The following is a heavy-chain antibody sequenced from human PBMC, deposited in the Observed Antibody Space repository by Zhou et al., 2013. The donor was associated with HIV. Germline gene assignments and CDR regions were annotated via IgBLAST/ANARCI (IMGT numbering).Heavy chain of an antibody. J-gene: IGHJ6*02. D-gene: IGHD6-13*01. V-gene: IGHV1-69*04. CDR2: VFPQQSLA. Sequence: QVQMVQSGAEVKKPGSSVKVSCKASGDTFSSDGISWVRQARGQGLEWMGGVFPQQSLAHYSPKFQGRVTIADESTSTAYMELTRLTSEDTAVYYCARGGNCSWFPQAFSSNRAMDVWGQGTAVTVTS. CDR3: ARGGNCSWFPQAFSSNRAMDV. CDR1: GDTFSSDG.